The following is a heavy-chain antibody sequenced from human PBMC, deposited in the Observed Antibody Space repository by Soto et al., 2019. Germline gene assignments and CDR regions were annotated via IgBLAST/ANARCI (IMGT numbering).Heavy chain of an antibody. Sequence: GASVKVSCKASGVTFSSYAISWLRQAPGQGLEWMGGIIPIFGTANYAQKFQGRVTITADESTSTAYMELSSLRSEDTAVYYCARDLERYGMDVWGQGTTVNVSS. J-gene: IGHJ6*02. V-gene: IGHV1-69*13. CDR2: IIPIFGTA. CDR3: ARDLERYGMDV. D-gene: IGHD3-3*01. CDR1: GVTFSSYA.